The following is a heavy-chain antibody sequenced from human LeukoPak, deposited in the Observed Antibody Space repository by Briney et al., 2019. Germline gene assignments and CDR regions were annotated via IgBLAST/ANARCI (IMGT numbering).Heavy chain of an antibody. J-gene: IGHJ4*02. Sequence: PGGSLRLSCAVSGITLGNYGMSWVRQAPGKGLEWVSAISGSGGSTYYADSVKGRFTISRDNSKNTLYLQMNSLRAEDTAVYYCAKVQEPVTIDYWGQGTLVTVSS. V-gene: IGHV3-23*01. D-gene: IGHD1-14*01. CDR3: AKVQEPVTIDY. CDR1: GITLGNYG. CDR2: ISGSGGST.